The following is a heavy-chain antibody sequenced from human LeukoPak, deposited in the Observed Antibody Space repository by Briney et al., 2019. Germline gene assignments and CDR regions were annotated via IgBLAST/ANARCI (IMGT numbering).Heavy chain of an antibody. V-gene: IGHV3-48*01. CDR2: ISSSSSTI. CDR3: AMPSDSGYYFDY. CDR1: GYTFSSYS. Sequence: GGSLRLSCAASGYTFSSYSMNWVRQAPAEGLEWVPYISSSSSTIYYADSVKGRFTISRDNAKNSLYLQMNSLRAEDTAVYYCAMPSDSGYYFDYWGQGTLVTVSS. J-gene: IGHJ4*02. D-gene: IGHD4-17*01.